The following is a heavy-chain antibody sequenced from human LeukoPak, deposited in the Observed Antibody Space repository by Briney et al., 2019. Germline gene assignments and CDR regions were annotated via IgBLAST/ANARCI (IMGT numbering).Heavy chain of an antibody. CDR3: ARDVPGGSGLGFFDY. CDR1: GFTFSSYS. CDR2: ISSSSSYI. J-gene: IGHJ4*02. D-gene: IGHD3-3*01. Sequence: GGSLRLSCAASGFTFSSYSMNWVRQAPGKGLEWVSSISSSSSYIYYADSVKGRFTISRDNAKNSLYLQMNSLRAEDTAVYYCARDVPGGSGLGFFDYWGQEPLVTVSS. V-gene: IGHV3-21*01.